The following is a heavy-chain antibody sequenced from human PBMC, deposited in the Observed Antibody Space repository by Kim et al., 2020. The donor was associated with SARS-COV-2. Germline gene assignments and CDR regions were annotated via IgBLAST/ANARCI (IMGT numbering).Heavy chain of an antibody. CDR1: GGSFSGYY. D-gene: IGHD3-10*01. J-gene: IGHJ6*02. V-gene: IGHV4-34*01. CDR2: INHSGST. Sequence: SETLSLTCAVYGGSFSGYYWSWIRQPPGKGLEWIGEINHSGSTNYNPSLKSRVTISVDTSKNQFSLKLSSVTAADTAVYYCAREQWFGELLPETYYYYGMDVWGQGTPVTVSS. CDR3: AREQWFGELLPETYYYYGMDV.